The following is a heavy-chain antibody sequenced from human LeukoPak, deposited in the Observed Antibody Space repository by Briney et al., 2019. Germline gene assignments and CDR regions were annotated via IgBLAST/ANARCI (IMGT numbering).Heavy chain of an antibody. Sequence: SETLSLTCTVSGGSISSYYWGWIRQPPGKGLEWIGYIYYSGSTNYNPSLKSRVTISVDTSKNQFSLKLSSVTAADTAVYYCARGRGGDVVVIAPYYFDYWGQGTLVTVSS. V-gene: IGHV4-59*01. CDR1: GGSISSYY. D-gene: IGHD2-21*01. CDR2: IYYSGST. CDR3: ARGRGGDVVVIAPYYFDY. J-gene: IGHJ4*02.